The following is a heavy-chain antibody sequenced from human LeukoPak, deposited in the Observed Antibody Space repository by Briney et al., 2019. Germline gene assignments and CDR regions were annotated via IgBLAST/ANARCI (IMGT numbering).Heavy chain of an antibody. CDR1: GFTFSSYG. Sequence: GGSLRLSCAASGFTFSSYGMSWVRQAPGKGLEWVSAISGSGGSTYYADSVKGRFTISRDNSKNTLYLQMNSLRAEDTAVYYCAKDGSGSYYYYYYYMDVWGKGTTVTVSS. CDR2: ISGSGGST. J-gene: IGHJ6*03. V-gene: IGHV3-23*01. CDR3: AKDGSGSYYYYYYYMDV. D-gene: IGHD3-10*01.